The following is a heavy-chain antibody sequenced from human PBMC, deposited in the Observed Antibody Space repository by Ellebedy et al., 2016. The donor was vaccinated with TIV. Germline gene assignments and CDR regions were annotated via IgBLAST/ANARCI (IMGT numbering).Heavy chain of an antibody. CDR3: SREFHSSGDAGIFDM. D-gene: IGHD2-21*02. Sequence: GESLKISXAASGLTFSSFGMHWVRQAPGKGLEWVAVLSYDGSNKYYADSVKGRFTISRDDSQNTVYLEMNSLRAEDTAVYYCSREFHSSGDAGIFDMWGQGTMVIVSS. CDR2: LSYDGSNK. V-gene: IGHV3-30*03. J-gene: IGHJ3*02. CDR1: GLTFSSFG.